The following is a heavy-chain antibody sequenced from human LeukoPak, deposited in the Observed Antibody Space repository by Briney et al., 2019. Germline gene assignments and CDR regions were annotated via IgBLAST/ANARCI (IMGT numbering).Heavy chain of an antibody. CDR1: GGSISSGGYY. V-gene: IGHV4-31*03. J-gene: IGHJ6*02. CDR3: XXXXXXXXXXXGSEEVGMDV. CDR2: IYYSGST. Sequence: SETLSLTCTVSGGSISSGGYYWSWIRQHPGKGLEWIGYIYYSGSTYYNPSLKSRVTISVDTSKNQFSLKLSSVTAADTAVYXXXXXXXXXXXXXGSEEVGMDVWGQGTTVTVSS.